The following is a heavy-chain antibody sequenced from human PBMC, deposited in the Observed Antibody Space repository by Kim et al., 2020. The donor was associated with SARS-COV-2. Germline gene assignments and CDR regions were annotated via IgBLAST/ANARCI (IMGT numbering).Heavy chain of an antibody. D-gene: IGHD6-25*01. CDR1: GGTFSSYA. CDR3: ARDHSGLTFDP. J-gene: IGHJ5*02. CDR2: IIPILGIA. V-gene: IGHV1-69*04. Sequence: SVKVSCKASGGTFSSYAISWVRQAPGQGLEWMGRIIPILGIANYAQKFQVRVTITADKSTSTAYMELSSLRSEDTAVYYCARDHSGLTFDPWGQGTLVTVSS.